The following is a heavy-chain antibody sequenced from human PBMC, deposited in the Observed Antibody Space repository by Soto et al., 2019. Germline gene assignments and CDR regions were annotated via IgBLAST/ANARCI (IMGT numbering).Heavy chain of an antibody. CDR3: ARVSWREKYGMDV. Sequence: EVQLMESGGGLVQPGGSLRLSCAASGFTFDNYAMNWVRQAPGKGLEWVSGISATGGSTYYAASVRGRFGISRDNSKNTLDLQMNSLRAEDTAVYYCARVSWREKYGMDVWGQGTTVTVSS. V-gene: IGHV3-23*01. J-gene: IGHJ6*02. CDR2: ISATGGST. CDR1: GFTFDNYA.